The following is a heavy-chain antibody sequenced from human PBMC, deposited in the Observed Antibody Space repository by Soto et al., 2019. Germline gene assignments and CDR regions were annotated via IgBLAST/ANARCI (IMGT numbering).Heavy chain of an antibody. CDR2: IYWNDDK. D-gene: IGHD1-1*01. CDR3: AHRTTTPGANWFDP. V-gene: IGHV2-5*01. CDR1: GFSLSTSGVG. J-gene: IGHJ5*02. Sequence: SGPTLVKPTQTLTLTCTFSGFSLSTSGVGVGWIRQPPGKALEWLALIYWNDDKRYSPSLKSRLTITKDTSKNQVVLTMTNMDPVDTATYYCAHRTTTPGANWFDPWGQGTLVTVSS.